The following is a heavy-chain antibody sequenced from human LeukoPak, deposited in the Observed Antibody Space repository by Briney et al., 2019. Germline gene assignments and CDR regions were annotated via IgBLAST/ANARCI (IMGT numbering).Heavy chain of an antibody. J-gene: IGHJ3*02. D-gene: IGHD3-3*01. CDR2: ISSSGGTI. CDR3: ASGTYDFWSGYYDPDAFDI. V-gene: IGHV3-11*04. Sequence: GGSLRLSCAASGFTFSDYYMSWIRQAPGKGLEWVSYISSSGGTIYYADSVKGRFTISRDNAKNSLYLQMNSLRAEDTAVYYCASGTYDFWSGYYDPDAFDIWGQGTMVTVSS. CDR1: GFTFSDYY.